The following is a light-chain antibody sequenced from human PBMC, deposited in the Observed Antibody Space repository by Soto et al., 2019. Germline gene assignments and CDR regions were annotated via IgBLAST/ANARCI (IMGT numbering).Light chain of an antibody. CDR3: CSYAGTNAYV. J-gene: IGLJ1*01. V-gene: IGLV2-8*01. CDR2: EVG. CDR1: SSDIGGYKY. Sequence: QSALTQPPSASGSPGQSVTISCTGTSSDIGGYKYVSWYQQHPGKAPKLIIYEVGLRPSGVPDRFSGSKSGNTASLTVSGLQAEDEADYYCCSYAGTNAYVFGTGTKVTVL.